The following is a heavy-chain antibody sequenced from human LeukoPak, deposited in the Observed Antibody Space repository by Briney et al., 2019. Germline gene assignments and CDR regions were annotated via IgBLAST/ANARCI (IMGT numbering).Heavy chain of an antibody. CDR2: INHSGST. CDR1: GGSFSGYY. CDR3: AKSIAYAFDI. Sequence: PSETLSLTCAVYGGSFSGYYWSWIRQPPGKGLEWIGEINHSGSTNYNPSLKSRVTISVDTSKNQFSLKLSSVTAADTAVYYCAKSIAYAFDIWGQGTMVTVSS. J-gene: IGHJ3*02. D-gene: IGHD6-6*01. V-gene: IGHV4-34*01.